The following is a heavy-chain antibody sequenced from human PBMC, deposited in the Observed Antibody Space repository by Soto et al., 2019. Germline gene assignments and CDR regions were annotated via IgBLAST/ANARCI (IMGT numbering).Heavy chain of an antibody. CDR3: AHRSGRSGQFDN. Sequence: QITLKESGPTLVKPTQTLTLTCTFSGFSLSTSGVGVGWIRQPPGKALEWLALIYWDDDKRYTPSLKSRLTIYKVXSKKQVVLTMTNMDPVDTATYYCAHRSGRSGQFDNWGQGTLVTVSS. J-gene: IGHJ4*02. D-gene: IGHD2-15*01. CDR1: GFSLSTSGVG. CDR2: IYWDDDK. V-gene: IGHV2-5*02.